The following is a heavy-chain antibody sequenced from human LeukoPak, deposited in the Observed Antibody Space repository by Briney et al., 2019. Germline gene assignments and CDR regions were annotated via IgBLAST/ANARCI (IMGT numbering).Heavy chain of an antibody. V-gene: IGHV3-23*01. CDR3: ANLESTRPTLDYYGMDV. J-gene: IGHJ6*02. D-gene: IGHD2-2*01. CDR1: GFTFSSYA. Sequence: GGSLRLSCAASGFTFSSYAMSWVRQAPGKGLEWVSAISGSGGSTYYADSVKGRFTISRDNSKNTLYLQMNSLRAEDTAVYYCANLESTRPTLDYYGMDVWGQGTTVTVSS. CDR2: ISGSGGST.